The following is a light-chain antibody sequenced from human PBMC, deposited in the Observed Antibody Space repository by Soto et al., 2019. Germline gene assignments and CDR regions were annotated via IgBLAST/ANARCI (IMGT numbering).Light chain of an antibody. V-gene: IGKV3-20*01. CDR3: QQYGSSGT. CDR1: QSVSSSY. J-gene: IGKJ1*01. Sequence: ENGFTQSPGTLSFSPGERATLSCRASQSVSSSYLAWYQQKPGQAPRLLIYGASSRATGIPDRFSGSGSGTEFTLTISRLEPEDFAVYYCQQYGSSGTFGQGTKVDIK. CDR2: GAS.